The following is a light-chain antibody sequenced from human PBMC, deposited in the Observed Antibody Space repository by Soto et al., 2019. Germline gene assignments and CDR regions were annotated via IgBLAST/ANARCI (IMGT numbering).Light chain of an antibody. CDR2: GAS. J-gene: IGKJ1*01. CDR3: QHYNNWPRT. V-gene: IGKV3-15*01. CDR1: QSVSNN. Sequence: EIVMTQSPATLSVSPGERATLSCRASQSVSNNLAWYQQKPGQAPRLLIYGASTRATGIPARFSGSGSGTAFTLTVSSLQSEDFAVYYCQHYNNWPRTFGQGTKVDIK.